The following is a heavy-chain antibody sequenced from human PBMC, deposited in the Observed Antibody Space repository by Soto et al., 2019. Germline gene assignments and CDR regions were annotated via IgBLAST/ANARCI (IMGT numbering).Heavy chain of an antibody. J-gene: IGHJ4*02. CDR3: ARDRHRYYFDY. D-gene: IGHD2-21*01. CDR1: GYTFTSYG. CDR2: ISAYNGNT. Sequence: GASVKVSCTASGYTFTSYGIIWVRQAPGQGLEWMGWISAYNGNTNYAQKLQGRVTMTTDTSTSTAYMELRSLRSDDTAVYYCARDRHRYYFDYWGQGTLVTVSS. V-gene: IGHV1-18*01.